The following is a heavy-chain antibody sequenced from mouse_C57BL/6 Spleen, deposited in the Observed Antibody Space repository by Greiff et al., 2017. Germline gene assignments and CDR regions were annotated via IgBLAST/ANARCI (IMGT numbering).Heavy chain of an antibody. CDR2: IDPSDSET. CDR3: ARQEDGYYPYYCDD. J-gene: IGHJ2*01. Sequence: QVQLQQPGAELVRPGSSVKLSCKASGYTFTSYWMHWVKQRPIQGLEWIGNIDPSDSETHYNQKFKDKATLTVDKSSSTAYMQLSSLTSEDSAVYYCARQEDGYYPYYCDDWGQGTTLTVSS. D-gene: IGHD2-3*01. V-gene: IGHV1-52*01. CDR1: GYTFTSYW.